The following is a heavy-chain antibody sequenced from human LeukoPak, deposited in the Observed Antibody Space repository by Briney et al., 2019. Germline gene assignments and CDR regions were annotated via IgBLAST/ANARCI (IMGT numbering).Heavy chain of an antibody. CDR2: IIPIFGTA. CDR3: ARADAAYDSSGYYFEVRYFDY. V-gene: IGHV1-69*01. D-gene: IGHD3-22*01. Sequence: SVKVSCKASGGTFSSYGISWVRQAPGQGLEWMGGIIPIFGTANYAQKFQGRVTITADESTSTAYMELSSLRSEDTAVYYCARADAAYDSSGYYFEVRYFDYWGQGTLVTVSS. J-gene: IGHJ4*02. CDR1: GGTFSSYG.